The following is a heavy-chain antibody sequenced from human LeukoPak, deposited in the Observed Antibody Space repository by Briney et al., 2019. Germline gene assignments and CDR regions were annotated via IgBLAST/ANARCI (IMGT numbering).Heavy chain of an antibody. D-gene: IGHD5-18*01. J-gene: IGHJ4*02. Sequence: GGSLTLSCAASGFTFSSYAMSWVRQAPGKGLEWVSSISGSGGSTYYADSVKGRFTSSRDNSKNTLYLQMSSLRAEDTALYYCAKATGYSYGAFDYWGLGTQVTVSS. CDR3: AKATGYSYGAFDY. V-gene: IGHV3-23*01. CDR2: ISGSGGST. CDR1: GFTFSSYA.